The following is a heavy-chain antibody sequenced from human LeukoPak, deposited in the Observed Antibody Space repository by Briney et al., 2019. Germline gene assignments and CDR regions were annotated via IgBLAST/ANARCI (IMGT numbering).Heavy chain of an antibody. Sequence: GGSLRLSCAASGFTFSSYAIHWVRQAPGKGLEWVAVISYDGRNKYYADSVKGRFTISRDNSKNTLYLQMNSLRAEDTAVYYCARDACRADIVVVPAAPCYYYGMDVWGQGTTVTVSS. V-gene: IGHV3-30*04. D-gene: IGHD2-2*01. CDR1: GFTFSSYA. CDR3: ARDACRADIVVVPAAPCYYYGMDV. J-gene: IGHJ6*02. CDR2: ISYDGRNK.